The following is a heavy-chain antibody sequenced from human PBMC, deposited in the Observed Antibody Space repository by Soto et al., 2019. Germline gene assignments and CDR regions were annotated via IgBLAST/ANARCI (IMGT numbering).Heavy chain of an antibody. CDR2: ISGSGGST. CDR1: GFTFSSYA. D-gene: IGHD2-2*01. J-gene: IGHJ3*02. Sequence: PGGSLRLSCAASGFTFSSYAMSWVRQAPGKGLEWVSAISGSGGSTYYADSVKGRFTISRDNSKNTLYLQMNSLRAEDTAVYYCAKIHAALYCSSTSCYPLNDAFDIWGQGTMVTVS. CDR3: AKIHAALYCSSTSCYPLNDAFDI. V-gene: IGHV3-23*01.